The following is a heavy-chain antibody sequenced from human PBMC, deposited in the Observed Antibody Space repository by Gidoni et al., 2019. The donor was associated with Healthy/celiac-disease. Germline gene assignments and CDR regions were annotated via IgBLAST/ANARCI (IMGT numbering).Heavy chain of an antibody. D-gene: IGHD6-19*01. CDR3: TTGGQWLVPYYFDY. CDR2: IKSKTDGGTT. J-gene: IGHJ4*02. V-gene: IGHV3-15*01. CDR1: GFTFSNAW. Sequence: EVQLVESGGGLVKPGGSLSLSCAASGFTFSNAWMSWVRQAPGKGLEWVGRIKSKTDGGTTDYAAPVKGRFTISRDDSKNTLYLQMNSLKTEDTAVYYCTTGGQWLVPYYFDYWGQGTLVTVSS.